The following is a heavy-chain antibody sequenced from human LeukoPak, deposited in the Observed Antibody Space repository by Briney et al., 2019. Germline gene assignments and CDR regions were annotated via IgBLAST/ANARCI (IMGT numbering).Heavy chain of an antibody. J-gene: IGHJ6*03. CDR2: INPNSGGT. CDR3: ASSHSGYSCGKVYYYYMDV. CDR1: GYTFTGYY. V-gene: IGHV1-2*02. Sequence: ASVKVSCKASGYTFTGYYMHWVRQAPGQGLEWMGWINPNSGGTNYAQKFRGRVTMTRDTSTSTAYMELRSLRSDDTAVYYCASSHSGYSCGKVYYYYMDVWGKGTTVTISS. D-gene: IGHD5-18*01.